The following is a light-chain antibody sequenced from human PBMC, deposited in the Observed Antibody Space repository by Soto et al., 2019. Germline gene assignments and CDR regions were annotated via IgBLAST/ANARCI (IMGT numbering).Light chain of an antibody. CDR2: EVS. CDR1: SSDVGGYNY. Sequence: QYALTQPASVSGSPGQSITISCTGTSSDVGGYNYVSWYQQHPGKAPKLMIYEVSNRPSGVSNLFSGSKSGNTASLSISGLQAVDEADYYCSSYTSSSTLAYVFGSGTKVTVL. J-gene: IGLJ1*01. CDR3: SSYTSSSTLAYV. V-gene: IGLV2-14*01.